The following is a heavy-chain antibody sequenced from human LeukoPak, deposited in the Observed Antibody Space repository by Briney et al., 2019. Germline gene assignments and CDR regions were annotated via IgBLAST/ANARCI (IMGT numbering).Heavy chain of an antibody. D-gene: IGHD4-17*01. Sequence: SETLSLTCTVSGGSISSGSYYWSWIRQPPGKGLEWIGYIYYSGSTNYNPSLKSRVTISVDTSKNQFSLKLSSVTAADTAVYYCARDYGDYDFAYWGQGTLVTVSS. CDR1: GGSISSGSYY. CDR2: IYYSGST. CDR3: ARDYGDYDFAY. J-gene: IGHJ4*02. V-gene: IGHV4-61*01.